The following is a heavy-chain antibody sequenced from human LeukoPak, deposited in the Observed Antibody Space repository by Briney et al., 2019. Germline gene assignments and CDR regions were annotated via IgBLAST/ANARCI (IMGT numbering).Heavy chain of an antibody. Sequence: PSETLSLTCTVSGGSISTYYWSWIRQPPGKRLEWFGYIFHSGSTNYNPSLRGRVTISVDTSKNQFSLKLSSVTAADTAVYYCARDSPYVWGSYRPFDYWGQGTLVTVSS. V-gene: IGHV4-59*01. D-gene: IGHD3-16*02. CDR3: ARDSPYVWGSYRPFDY. CDR2: IFHSGST. CDR1: GGSISTYY. J-gene: IGHJ4*02.